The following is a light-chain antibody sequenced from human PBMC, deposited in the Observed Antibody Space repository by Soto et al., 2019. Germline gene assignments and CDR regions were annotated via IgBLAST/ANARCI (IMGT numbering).Light chain of an antibody. CDR3: LQDHNYPLP. J-gene: IGKJ4*01. CDR2: AAT. Sequence: AIQMAQSPSSLSASVGDRVTITCRASQGIGNDVGWYQQKPGKAPKLLLYAATTLQSGVPSRFSGTRSGTDFTLTLSSLQPEDFATYYCLQDHNYPLPVGRGTKVEIK. CDR1: QGIGND. V-gene: IGKV1-6*02.